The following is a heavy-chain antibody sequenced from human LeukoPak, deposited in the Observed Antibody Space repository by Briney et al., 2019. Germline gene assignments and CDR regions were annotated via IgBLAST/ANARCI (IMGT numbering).Heavy chain of an antibody. V-gene: IGHV4-61*02. J-gene: IGHJ3*02. Sequence: PSETLSLTCTVSGGSISSGSYYWSWIRQPAGKGLEWIGRIYTSGSTNYNPSLKSRVTISVDTSKNQFSLKLSSVTAADMAVYYCARDCPRYDSSGYCAAFDIWGQGTMVTVSS. CDR3: ARDCPRYDSSGYCAAFDI. D-gene: IGHD3-22*01. CDR2: IYTSGST. CDR1: GGSISSGSYY.